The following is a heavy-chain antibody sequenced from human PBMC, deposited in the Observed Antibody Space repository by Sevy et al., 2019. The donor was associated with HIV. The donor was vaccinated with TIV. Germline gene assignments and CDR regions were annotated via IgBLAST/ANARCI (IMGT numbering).Heavy chain of an antibody. V-gene: IGHV3-49*03. J-gene: IGHJ4*02. Sequence: GGSLRLSCTASGFTFGDYAMNWFRQAPGKGLEWVGLIRTKGYGGTTEYSASVKGRFTITRDDSKSIAYLQMNSLKTEDTAVYYCTRGRYTYVPFDYWGQGTLVTVSS. D-gene: IGHD3-10*02. CDR3: TRGRYTYVPFDY. CDR1: GFTFGDYA. CDR2: IRTKGYGGTT.